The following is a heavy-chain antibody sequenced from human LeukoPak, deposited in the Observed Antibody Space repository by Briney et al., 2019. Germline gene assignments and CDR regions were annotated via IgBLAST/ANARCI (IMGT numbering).Heavy chain of an antibody. J-gene: IGHJ6*04. Sequence: KPSETLSLTCTVSGDSLTSGSRYWRWIRQPAGKGLEWIGHFYSSTRTTYNPSLESRVTISGDTAKNQFSLKLDSVTAAGTAVYFCARCMSELDYGDYAYYYHMDVWGKGTTVTVSS. V-gene: IGHV4-61*09. CDR1: GDSLTSGSRY. CDR3: ARCMSELDYGDYAYYYHMDV. CDR2: FYSSTRT. D-gene: IGHD4-17*01.